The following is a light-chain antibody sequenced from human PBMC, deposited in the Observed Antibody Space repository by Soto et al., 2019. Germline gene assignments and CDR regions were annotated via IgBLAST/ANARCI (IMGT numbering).Light chain of an antibody. CDR3: QQSYSTLFT. Sequence: DIQMTQSPSSLSASVGDRVTITCRASQTIIRYLNWYQQKPGRAPNLLIYAASSLQSGVPSRFSGSGSRTEFTLTISSLPPEYFATYYCQQSYSTLFTFGPGTKVEIK. CDR1: QTIIRY. J-gene: IGKJ3*01. V-gene: IGKV1-39*01. CDR2: AAS.